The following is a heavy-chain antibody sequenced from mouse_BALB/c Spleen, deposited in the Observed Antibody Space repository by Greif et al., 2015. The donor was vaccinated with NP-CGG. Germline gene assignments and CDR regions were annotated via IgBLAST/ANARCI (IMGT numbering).Heavy chain of an antibody. V-gene: IGHV7-3*02. D-gene: IGHD1-1*01. CDR2: IRNKANGYTT. Sequence: EVQLQESGGGLVQPGGPLRLSCATSGFTFTDYYMSWVRQPPGKALEWLGFIRNKANGYTTEYSASVKGRFTISRDNSQSILYLQMNTLRAEDSATYYCARDSITGFAYWGQGTLVTVSA. J-gene: IGHJ3*01. CDR3: ARDSITGFAY. CDR1: GFTFTDYY.